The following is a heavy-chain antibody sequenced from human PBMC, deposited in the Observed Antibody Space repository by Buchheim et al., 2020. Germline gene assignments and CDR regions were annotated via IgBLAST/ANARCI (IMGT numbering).Heavy chain of an antibody. D-gene: IGHD6-13*01. CDR2: ISAGGGTT. V-gene: IGHV3-23*01. CDR1: GFTFSNYA. J-gene: IGHJ4*02. Sequence: EVQLLESGGGLVQPGGSLRLSCAASGFTFSNYAMSWVRQAPGKGLEWVSAISAGGGTTYYAESVKGRFTVSRANSRNTLSLQMNSLRAEDTAIYYCAKTPTGYSSSWVYFDYWGQGTL. CDR3: AKTPTGYSSSWVYFDY.